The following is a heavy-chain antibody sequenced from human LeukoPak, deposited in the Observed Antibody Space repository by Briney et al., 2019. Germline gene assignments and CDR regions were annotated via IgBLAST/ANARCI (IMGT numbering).Heavy chain of an antibody. Sequence: GGSQRLSCAASGFTFSSYSMNWVRQAPGKGLEWVSSISNSSSYIYYADSVKGRFTISRDNAKNSLYLQVNSLRAEDTAVYYCVNARVRGVIRWAWGDYYFDYWGQGTLVTVSS. CDR3: VNARVRGVIRWAWGDYYFDY. CDR1: GFTFSSYS. D-gene: IGHD3-10*01. V-gene: IGHV3-21*01. J-gene: IGHJ4*02. CDR2: ISNSSSYI.